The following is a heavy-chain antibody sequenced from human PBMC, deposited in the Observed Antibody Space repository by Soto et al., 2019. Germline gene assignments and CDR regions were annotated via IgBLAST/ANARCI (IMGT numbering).Heavy chain of an antibody. CDR3: ARWQWLVYFDY. V-gene: IGHV4-34*01. CDR2: INHSGST. J-gene: IGHJ4*02. Sequence: SETLSLTCAVYGGSFRGYYWSWIRQPPGKGLEWIGEINHSGSTNYNPSLKSRVTISVDTSKNQFSLKLSSVTAADTAVYYCARWQWLVYFDYWGQGTLVTVSS. CDR1: GGSFRGYY. D-gene: IGHD6-19*01.